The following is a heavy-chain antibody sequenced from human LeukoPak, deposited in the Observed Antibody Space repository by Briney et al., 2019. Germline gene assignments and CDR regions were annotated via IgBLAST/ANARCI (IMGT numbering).Heavy chain of an antibody. CDR2: ISAYNGNT. CDR3: ARGRPTTSIAAAGVNWFDP. Sequence: ASVKVSCKASGYTFTSYGISWVRQAPGQGLEWMGWISAYNGNTNYAQKLQGRVTMTTDTSTSTAYMELSSLRSEDTAVYYCARGRPTTSIAAAGVNWFDPWGQGTLVTVSS. D-gene: IGHD6-13*01. CDR1: GYTFTSYG. V-gene: IGHV1-18*01. J-gene: IGHJ5*02.